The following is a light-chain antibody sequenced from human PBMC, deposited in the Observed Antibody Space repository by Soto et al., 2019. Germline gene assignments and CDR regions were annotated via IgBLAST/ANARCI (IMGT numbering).Light chain of an antibody. J-gene: IGLJ3*02. CDR3: AAWDDSLSGPV. Sequence: QSLLTQPPSASGTPGQRVTISCSGSRASIGSNTVTWYQHLPGAAPKLLVYNNNQRPSGVPDRFSGSKSDTSASLAISGLQFEDEAVYYCAAWDDSLSGPVFGGGTKLTVL. V-gene: IGLV1-44*01. CDR2: NNN. CDR1: RASIGSNT.